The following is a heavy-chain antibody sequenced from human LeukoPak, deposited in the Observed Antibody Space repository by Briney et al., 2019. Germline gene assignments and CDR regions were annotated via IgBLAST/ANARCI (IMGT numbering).Heavy chain of an antibody. J-gene: IGHJ6*03. CDR3: ARESPVVPAAASYYYYYMDV. Sequence: PSETLSLTCGVNGGSSSYSWFWSWIRQTPGKGLEWIGRIYTSGSTNYNPSLKSRVTMSVDTSKNQFSLKLSSVTAADTAVYYCARESPVVPAAASYYYYYMDVWGKGTTVTVSS. V-gene: IGHV4-4*07. CDR1: GGSSSYSWF. CDR2: IYTSGST. D-gene: IGHD2-2*01.